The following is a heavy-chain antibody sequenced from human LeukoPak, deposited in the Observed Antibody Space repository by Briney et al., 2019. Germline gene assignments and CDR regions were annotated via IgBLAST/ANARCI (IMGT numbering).Heavy chain of an antibody. CDR1: GFTFSSYA. J-gene: IGHJ3*02. D-gene: IGHD3-22*01. V-gene: IGHV3-30-3*01. CDR3: ARGSIRTYYYDSSGYYPDAFDI. CDR2: ISHDGSNK. Sequence: GGSLRLSCAASGFTFSSYAMHWVRQAPGKGLEWVAVISHDGSNKYYADSVKGRFTISRDNSKNTLYLQMNSLRAEDTAVYYCARGSIRTYYYDSSGYYPDAFDIWGQGTMVTVSS.